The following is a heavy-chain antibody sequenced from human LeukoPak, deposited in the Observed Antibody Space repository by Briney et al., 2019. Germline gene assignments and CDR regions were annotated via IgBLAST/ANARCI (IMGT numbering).Heavy chain of an antibody. Sequence: GRSLRLSCAASGFTFSSYALHWVRQAPGKGLEWVAVISYDGSNNYHADSVKGRFTISRDYSKNTLYLQMNNLRAEDTAVYYCARDPGSTGWYYYYYYMDVWGKGTTVTVSS. CDR2: ISYDGSNN. V-gene: IGHV3-30*01. J-gene: IGHJ6*03. D-gene: IGHD6-19*01. CDR1: GFTFSSYA. CDR3: ARDPGSTGWYYYYYYMDV.